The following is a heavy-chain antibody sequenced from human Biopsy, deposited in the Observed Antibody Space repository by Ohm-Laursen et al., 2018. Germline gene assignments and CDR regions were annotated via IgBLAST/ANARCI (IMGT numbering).Heavy chain of an antibody. D-gene: IGHD4-23*01. CDR3: ARGSNEYGGLYFPH. J-gene: IGHJ1*01. Sequence: PSETLSLTCTVSGGSFTGHYWTWIRQPPGKGLGWIGHISHTGYTSYKSSLKSRVTISLDTSRKHFSLRLTSLAAADTAVYYCARGSNEYGGLYFPHWGQGTLVTVSS. CDR1: GGSFTGHY. V-gene: IGHV4-59*11. CDR2: ISHTGYT.